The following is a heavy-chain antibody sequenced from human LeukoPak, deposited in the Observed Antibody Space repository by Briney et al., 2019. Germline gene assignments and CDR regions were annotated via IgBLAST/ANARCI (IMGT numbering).Heavy chain of an antibody. CDR3: ARDVKEQLALDG. V-gene: IGHV1-58*01. CDR2: IVVGSGNT. J-gene: IGHJ4*02. CDR1: GFTFTSSA. Sequence: GTSVKVSCKASGFTFTSSAVQWVRQARGQRLEWIGWIVVGSGNTNYAQKFQGRVTMTRDTSTSTVYMELSSLRSEDTAVYYCARDVKEQLALDGWGQGTLVTVSS. D-gene: IGHD6-13*01.